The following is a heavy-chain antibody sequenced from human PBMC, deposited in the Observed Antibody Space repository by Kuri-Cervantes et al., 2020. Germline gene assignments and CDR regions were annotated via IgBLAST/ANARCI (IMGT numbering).Heavy chain of an antibody. Sequence: GSLRLSCTVSGGSISSYYWSWIRQPPGKGLEWIGYIYYSGSTYYNPSLKSRVTISVDTSKNQFSLKLSSVTAADTAVYYCAREWGGPFDYWGQGTLVTVSS. D-gene: IGHD3-16*01. CDR2: IYYSGST. CDR3: AREWGGPFDY. J-gene: IGHJ4*02. CDR1: GGSISSYY. V-gene: IGHV4-59*12.